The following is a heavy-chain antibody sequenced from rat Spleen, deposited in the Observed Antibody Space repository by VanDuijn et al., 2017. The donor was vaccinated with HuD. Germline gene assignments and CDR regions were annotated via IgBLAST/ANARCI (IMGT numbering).Heavy chain of an antibody. CDR3: ARHWDTYYWYFDF. J-gene: IGHJ1*01. CDR2: LSYDGRRT. CDR1: GFTFSNYG. D-gene: IGHD2-2*01. V-gene: IGHV5-29*01. Sequence: EVQLVESGGGLVQPGRSLKLSCAASGFTFSNYGMAWVRQAPTKGLEWVATLSYDGRRTYYRDSVKGRFTISRDNAKSTLYLQMDSLRSEDTATYYCARHWDTYYWYFDFWGQGVMVTVSS.